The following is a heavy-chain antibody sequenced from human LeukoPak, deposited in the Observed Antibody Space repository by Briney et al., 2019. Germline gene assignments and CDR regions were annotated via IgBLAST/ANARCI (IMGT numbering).Heavy chain of an antibody. J-gene: IGHJ4*02. V-gene: IGHV4-34*01. CDR2: INYSGST. D-gene: IGHD3-3*01. CDR1: GGSFIGYY. CDR3: ARIRVVFRLGPYYFDY. Sequence: SETLSLTCAVYGGSFIGYYWSWIRQPPGKGLEWIGEINYSGSTNYNPSLKSRVTISVDTSKNQFSLKLSSVTAADTAVYYCARIRVVFRLGPYYFDYWGQGTLVTVSS.